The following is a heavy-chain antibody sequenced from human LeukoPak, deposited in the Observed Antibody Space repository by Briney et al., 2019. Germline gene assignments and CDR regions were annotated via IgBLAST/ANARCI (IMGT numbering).Heavy chain of an antibody. CDR1: DDSFSSHY. Sequence: SETLSLTCAVSDDSFSSHYWTWIRQPPGKGLEWIGYISYIGSTNYNPSLKSRVTISVDTSKNQFSLKLSSVTAADTAVYYCARTYYYGSGSYRGYFQYWGQGTLVTVSS. CDR3: ARTYYYGSGSYRGYFQY. D-gene: IGHD3-10*01. J-gene: IGHJ1*01. CDR2: ISYIGST. V-gene: IGHV4-59*11.